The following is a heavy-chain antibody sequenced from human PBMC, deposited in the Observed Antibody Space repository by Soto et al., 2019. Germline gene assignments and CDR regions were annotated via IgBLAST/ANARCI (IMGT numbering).Heavy chain of an antibody. V-gene: IGHV4-59*02. CDR3: ARVDYHAAGTYLLDY. CDR1: GESVERYY. J-gene: IGHJ4*02. Sequence: PSGTLALTCTVSGESVERYYGGWIRKNKGKGLEWIGYNTDTETTNYSPSLRSRVTISLEASKSQFSLTLSSVTAADTAVYYCARVDYHAAGTYLLDYCGPGTLVTVSS. D-gene: IGHD2-15*01. CDR2: NTDTETT.